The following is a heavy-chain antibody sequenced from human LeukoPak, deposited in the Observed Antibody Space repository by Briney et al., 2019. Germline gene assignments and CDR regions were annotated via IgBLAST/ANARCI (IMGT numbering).Heavy chain of an antibody. CDR1: GFTFSSYW. CDR3: AREGTMIVVASFDY. J-gene: IGHJ4*02. D-gene: IGHD3-22*01. CDR2: INSDGSST. V-gene: IGHV3-74*01. Sequence: PGGSLRLSCAASGFTFSSYWMHWVRQAPGKGLVWVSRINSDGSSTSYADSVKGRFTISRDNAKNTLYLQMNSLGAEDTAVYYCAREGTMIVVASFDYWGQGTLVTVSS.